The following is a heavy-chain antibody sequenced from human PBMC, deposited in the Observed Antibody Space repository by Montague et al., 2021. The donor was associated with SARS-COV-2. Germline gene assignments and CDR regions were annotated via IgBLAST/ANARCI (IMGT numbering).Heavy chain of an antibody. CDR2: MHFTGKT. Sequence: SETLSLTCSVSGDSITNHYWSWIRQPAGKGLEWIGRMHFTGKTNFSPFFSSRLTMSADTSKNQFSLKLTSVTAADTAISFCARARFVFGAGGQGAIDFWGQGTLVTVSS. V-gene: IGHV4-4*07. CDR1: GDSITNHY. J-gene: IGHJ4*02. CDR3: ARARFVFGAGGQGAIDF. D-gene: IGHD3-10*01.